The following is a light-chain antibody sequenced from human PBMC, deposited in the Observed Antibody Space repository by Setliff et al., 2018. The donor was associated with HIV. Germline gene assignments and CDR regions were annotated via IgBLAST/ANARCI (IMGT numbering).Light chain of an antibody. CDR1: SSDVCGYNY. Sequence: QSALTQPASVSGSHGQSITISCTGTSSDVCGYNYVSWYQQHPGKAPKVMIYEVSNRPSGVSNRFSGSKSCNTASLTISGLQAEDEADYHCSSYTSSYTLVFGTGTKVTVL. CDR3: SSYTSSYTLV. V-gene: IGLV2-14*01. J-gene: IGLJ1*01. CDR2: EVS.